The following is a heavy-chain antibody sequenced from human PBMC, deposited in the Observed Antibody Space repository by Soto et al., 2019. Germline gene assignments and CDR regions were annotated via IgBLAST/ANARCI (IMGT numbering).Heavy chain of an antibody. J-gene: IGHJ4*02. CDR1: GGSISSYY. D-gene: IGHD3-22*01. Sequence: SETLSLTCTVSGGSISSYYWSWIRQPPGKGLEWIGYIYYSGSTNYNPSLKSRVTISVDTSKNQFSLKLSSVTAADTAVYYCARSYYDSSGYYYEVHFHYWGQGTLVTVSS. CDR2: IYYSGST. CDR3: ARSYYDSSGYYYEVHFHY. V-gene: IGHV4-59*01.